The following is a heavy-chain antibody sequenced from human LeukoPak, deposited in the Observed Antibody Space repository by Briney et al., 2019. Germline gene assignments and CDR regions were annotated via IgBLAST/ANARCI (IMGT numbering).Heavy chain of an antibody. V-gene: IGHV3-33*01. Sequence: GGSLRLSCAASGFTFSSYGMHWVRQAPGKGLEWVAAIWYDGSKKYYADSVKGRFTISRDNSKNTLYLQMNSLRAEDTAVYYCARAKYYYDSSGYYPTFDAFDIWGQGTMVTVSS. CDR2: IWYDGSKK. CDR1: GFTFSSYG. D-gene: IGHD3-22*01. CDR3: ARAKYYYDSSGYYPTFDAFDI. J-gene: IGHJ3*02.